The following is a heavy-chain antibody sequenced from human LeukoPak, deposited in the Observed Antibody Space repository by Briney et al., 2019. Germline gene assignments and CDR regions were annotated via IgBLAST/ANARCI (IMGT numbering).Heavy chain of an antibody. Sequence: PSQTLSLTCTVSGGSISSGSYYWSWIRQPAGKGLEWIGRIYTSGSTNYNPSLKSRVTISVDTSKNQFSLKLSSVTAADTAVYYCARDSVTGTGFDYWGQGTLVTVSS. V-gene: IGHV4-61*02. J-gene: IGHJ4*02. CDR2: IYTSGST. CDR3: ARDSVTGTGFDY. D-gene: IGHD5-18*01. CDR1: GGSISSGSYY.